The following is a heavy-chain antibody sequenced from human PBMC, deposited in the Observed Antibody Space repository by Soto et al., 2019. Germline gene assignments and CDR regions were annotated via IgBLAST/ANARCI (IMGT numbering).Heavy chain of an antibody. J-gene: IGHJ3*02. CDR1: GGSISSGDYY. D-gene: IGHD3-22*01. CDR3: AKANMQIYDSRGLDI. Sequence: SETLSLTCTVSGGSISSGDYYWSWIRQPPGKGLEWIGYIYYSGSTYYNPSLKSRVTISVDTSKNQFSLKLSSVTAADTAVYNGAKANMQIYDSRGLDIGGQGTMFTV. CDR2: IYYSGST. V-gene: IGHV4-30-4*01.